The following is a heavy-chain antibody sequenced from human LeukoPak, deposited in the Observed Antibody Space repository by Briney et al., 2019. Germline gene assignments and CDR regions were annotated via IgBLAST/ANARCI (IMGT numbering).Heavy chain of an antibody. D-gene: IGHD3-22*01. CDR2: IIPIFGTA. Sequence: GASVKVSCKASGGTFSSYAISWVRQAPGQGLEWMGGIIPIFGTANYAQKFQGRVTITADESTSTAYMELSSLRSEDTAVYYCASRGANYYDSSGYYYDWGQGTLVTVSS. J-gene: IGHJ4*02. CDR3: ASRGANYYDSSGYYYD. V-gene: IGHV1-69*13. CDR1: GGTFSSYA.